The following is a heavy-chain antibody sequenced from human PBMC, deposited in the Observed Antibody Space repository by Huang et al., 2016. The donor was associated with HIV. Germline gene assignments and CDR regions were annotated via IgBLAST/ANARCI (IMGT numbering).Heavy chain of an antibody. Sequence: EVQLVESGGGLVQPGGSLRLSCAASGFTFRNHWMHWVRQAPGKGLGVVSRINSYGSDTSHADSVKGRFTISRDNAQNTVHLHMNSLRAEDTAVYFCAKNPSITAVDSDYYYYYMDVWGKGTTVTVS. CDR3: AKNPSITAVDSDYYYYYMDV. D-gene: IGHD6-13*01. CDR2: INSYGSDT. J-gene: IGHJ6*03. V-gene: IGHV3-74*01. CDR1: GFTFRNHW.